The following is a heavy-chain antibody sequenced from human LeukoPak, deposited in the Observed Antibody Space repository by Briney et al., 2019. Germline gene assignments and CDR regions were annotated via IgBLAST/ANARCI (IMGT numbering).Heavy chain of an antibody. CDR2: LSDSGGKT. J-gene: IGHJ4*02. D-gene: IGHD3-16*01. V-gene: IGHV3-23*01. CDR1: ECASSSYA. Sequence: GGSLRLSCAPSECASSSYAMSWVRQAPGKGLEWVSTLSDSGGKTYYADSVKGRFTISRDNSKNTLYLQMNSLRAEDTAVYYCAKVGIRLGGDYWGQGTLVTVSS. CDR3: AKVGIRLGGDY.